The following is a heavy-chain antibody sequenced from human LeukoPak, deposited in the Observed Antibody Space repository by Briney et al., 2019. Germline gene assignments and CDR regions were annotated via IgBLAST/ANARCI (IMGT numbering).Heavy chain of an antibody. Sequence: ASVTVSCKASGYTFTSYDINWVRQATGQGLEWMGWMNPNSGNTGYAQKFQGRVTMTRNTSISTAYMELSSLRSEDTAVYYCARGRGSYDILTGYYTNFDYWGQGTLVTVSS. CDR2: MNPNSGNT. V-gene: IGHV1-8*01. CDR1: GYTFTSYD. CDR3: ARGRGSYDILTGYYTNFDY. J-gene: IGHJ4*02. D-gene: IGHD3-9*01.